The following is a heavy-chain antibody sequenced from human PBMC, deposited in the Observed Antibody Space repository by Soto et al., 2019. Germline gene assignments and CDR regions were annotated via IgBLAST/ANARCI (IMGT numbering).Heavy chain of an antibody. D-gene: IGHD6-13*01. V-gene: IGHV4-59*02. CDR3: ARFGTAADGMALWFDT. Sequence: PSETLSLTCTVSGGSVTSYYCSWIRQPPGKGLEWIGYVFYSGITNYNPSLKSRVTVSVDTSKNQFSLKLTSVTAADTAVYYCARFGTAADGMALWFDTWGQGTQVTVSS. CDR1: GGSVTSYY. J-gene: IGHJ5*02. CDR2: VFYSGIT.